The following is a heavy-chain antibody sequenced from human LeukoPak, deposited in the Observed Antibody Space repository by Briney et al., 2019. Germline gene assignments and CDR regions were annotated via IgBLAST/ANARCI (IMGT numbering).Heavy chain of an antibody. Sequence: PGRSLRLSCAASGFTFSSYAMHWVRQAPGKGLEWVAVTSSDGNIKYYADSVKGRFTISRDNSKNTLYLQMNSLRGEDTAVYYCVRGLRELPYWGQGTLVTVSS. V-gene: IGHV3-30-3*01. CDR3: VRGLRELPY. D-gene: IGHD1-26*01. J-gene: IGHJ4*02. CDR2: TSSDGNIK. CDR1: GFTFSSYA.